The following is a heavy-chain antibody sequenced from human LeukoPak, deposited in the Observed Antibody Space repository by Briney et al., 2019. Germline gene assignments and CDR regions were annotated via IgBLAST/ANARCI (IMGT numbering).Heavy chain of an antibody. CDR2: INSDGSST. J-gene: IGHJ4*02. CDR1: GFTFRSYW. D-gene: IGHD2-2*01. CDR3: ARALGYCSSASCYYFDN. V-gene: IGHV3-74*01. Sequence: GGSLRLSCAASGFTFRSYWMHWVRQAPGKGLVWVSRINSDGSSTSYADSVKGRFTISRDNAKNSLYLQMNSLRAEDTAVYYCARALGYCSSASCYYFDNWGQGTLVTVSS.